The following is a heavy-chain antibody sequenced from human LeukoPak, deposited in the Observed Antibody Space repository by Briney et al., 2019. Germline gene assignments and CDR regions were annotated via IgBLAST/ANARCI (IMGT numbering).Heavy chain of an antibody. D-gene: IGHD4-17*01. J-gene: IGHJ3*02. CDR3: ARPHDYGDYLYAFDI. CDR2: IYYSGGT. CDR1: GGSISSSSYY. Sequence: PSETLSLTCTVSGGSISSSSYYWGWIRQPPGKGLEWIGSIYYSGGTYYNPSLKSRVTISVDTSKNQFSLKLSSVTAADTAVYYCARPHDYGDYLYAFDIWGQGTMVTVSS. V-gene: IGHV4-39*01.